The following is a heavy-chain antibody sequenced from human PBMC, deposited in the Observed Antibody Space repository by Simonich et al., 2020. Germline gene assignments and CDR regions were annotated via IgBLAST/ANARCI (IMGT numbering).Heavy chain of an antibody. CDR1: GFTFSSYW. CDR3: ARDVRRDGFDY. CDR2: QKEDGSEK. V-gene: IGHV3-7*01. Sequence: EVQLVESGGGLVQPGGSLRLSCAASGFTFSSYWMSWDQAQGRGLGWVAKQKEDGSEKYYVDSVKGRFTISRDNAKNSLYLQMNSLRAEDTAVYYCARDVRRDGFDYWGQGTLVTVSS. J-gene: IGHJ4*02.